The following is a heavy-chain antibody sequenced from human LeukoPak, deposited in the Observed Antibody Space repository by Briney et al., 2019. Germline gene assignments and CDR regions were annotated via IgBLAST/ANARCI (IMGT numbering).Heavy chain of an antibody. CDR2: IHTSGIT. V-gene: IGHV4-4*07. CDR1: GGSISSHY. Sequence: PSETLSLTCTVSGGSISSHYWSWIRQPAGKGLEYIGRIHTSGITNYNPSLKRRITMSGDTSKNQFSLKLSSVTAADTAVYYCARDLGSNYVYFDYWGHGSLVTVSS. D-gene: IGHD1-26*01. CDR3: ARDLGSNYVYFDY. J-gene: IGHJ4*01.